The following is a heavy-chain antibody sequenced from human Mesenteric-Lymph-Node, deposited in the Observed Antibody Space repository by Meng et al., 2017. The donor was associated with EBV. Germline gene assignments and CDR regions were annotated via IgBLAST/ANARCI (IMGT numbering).Heavy chain of an antibody. V-gene: IGHV4-4*02. J-gene: IGHJ4*02. CDR3: ARDLLRGVIHS. CDR2: IYHSGTS. D-gene: IGHD3-10*01. Sequence: QVQLQGPGPGLVKPSGTLSLMCAVSVGSISSNNWWTWVRQPPGKGLEWIAEIYHSGTSNYNPSLKSRLTVSVDKSKNQFSLKLTSVTAADTAVYYCARDLLRGVIHSWGQGTLVTVSS. CDR1: VGSISSNNW.